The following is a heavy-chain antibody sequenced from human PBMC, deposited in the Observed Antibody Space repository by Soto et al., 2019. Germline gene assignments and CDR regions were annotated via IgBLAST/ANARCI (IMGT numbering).Heavy chain of an antibody. CDR2: ITSSGTTV. J-gene: IGHJ4*02. D-gene: IGHD6-13*01. V-gene: IGHV3-48*02. CDR3: ARGSSNWAYYFAF. CDR1: GFTFSSYS. Sequence: EVHLVESGGGLVQPGGSLRLSCAASGFTFSSYSLNWVRQAPGKGLEWVSYITSSGTTVYCAASVRGRFTISRDNAKNSLSLQMNSLRDDDSAVYFCARGSSNWAYYFAFWGQGTLVTVSS.